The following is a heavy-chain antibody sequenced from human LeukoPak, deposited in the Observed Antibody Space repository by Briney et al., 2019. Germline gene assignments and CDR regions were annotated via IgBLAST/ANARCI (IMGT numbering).Heavy chain of an antibody. V-gene: IGHV3-74*01. CDR2: IYTDGRST. D-gene: IGHD6-13*01. Sequence: QPGGSLRLSCAASGFTFSSYWMHWVRQAPGKGLVWVARIYTDGRSTSYAGYVKGRFTISRDNAKNMLYLQMNSLRADDTAVYYCARESSSCHDYWGQGTLVTVSS. CDR1: GFTFSSYW. J-gene: IGHJ4*02. CDR3: ARESSSCHDY.